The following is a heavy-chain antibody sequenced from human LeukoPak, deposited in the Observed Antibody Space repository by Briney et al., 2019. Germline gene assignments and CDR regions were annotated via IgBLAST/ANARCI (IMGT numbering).Heavy chain of an antibody. J-gene: IGHJ4*02. CDR2: MSPNSGNT. Sequence: ASVTVSFKASGYTFTSYDIHWVRQAGGQGGEWMGWMSPNSGNTVYAQKFQGRVTMTRNTSISTAYMELSSLSSEDTAVYYCARGCSSTTCSWPFDYWGQGTLVTVSS. CDR1: GYTFTSYD. CDR3: ARGCSSTTCSWPFDY. V-gene: IGHV1-8*01. D-gene: IGHD2-2*01.